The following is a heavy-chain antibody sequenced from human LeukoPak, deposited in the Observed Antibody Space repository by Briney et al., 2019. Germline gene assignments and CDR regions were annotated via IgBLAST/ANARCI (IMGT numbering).Heavy chain of an antibody. D-gene: IGHD2-2*01. CDR2: INPHNGNT. CDR1: GYTFTTYG. V-gene: IGHV1-18*01. J-gene: IGHJ4*02. CDR3: ARGLRGYQMLWSD. Sequence: ASVKVSCKTSGYTFTTYGIIWVRQAPGQGLEWMGWINPHNGNTNYAKKRQGRATMTTDTSTSTAYMGVRSLRSDDTAVYYCARGLRGYQMLWSDWGQGTLVTVSS.